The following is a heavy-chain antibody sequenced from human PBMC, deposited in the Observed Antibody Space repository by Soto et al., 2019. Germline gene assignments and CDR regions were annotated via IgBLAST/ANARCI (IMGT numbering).Heavy chain of an antibody. CDR2: FDPEDGET. J-gene: IGHJ5*02. D-gene: IGHD2-2*01. V-gene: IGHV1-24*01. CDR3: ATAQIVLVPAADSNWFDP. Sequence: GASVKVSCKVSGYTLTELSRHWVRQAPGKGLEWMGGFDPEDGETIYAQKFQGRVTMTEDTSTDTAYMELSSLRSEDTAVYYCATAQIVLVPAADSNWFDPWGQGTLVTVSS. CDR1: GYTLTELS.